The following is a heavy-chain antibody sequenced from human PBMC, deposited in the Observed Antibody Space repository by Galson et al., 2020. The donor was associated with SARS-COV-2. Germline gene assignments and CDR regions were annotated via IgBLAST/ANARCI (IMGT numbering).Heavy chain of an antibody. CDR1: EFSLSSYG. CDR2: IWSDGSKQ. Sequence: GESLKISCAASEFSLSSYGIHWVRQAPGKGLEWVADIWSDGSKQHFADSVKGRFTISRDNSRSTVYLQMNSLRAEDTAVYYCVGEAEVHSRRFDSWGQGTLVTVSS. V-gene: IGHV3-33*01. J-gene: IGHJ4*02. CDR3: VGEAEVHSRRFDS.